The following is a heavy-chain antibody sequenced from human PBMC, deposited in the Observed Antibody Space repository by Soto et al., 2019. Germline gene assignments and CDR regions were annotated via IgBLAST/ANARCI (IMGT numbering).Heavy chain of an antibody. CDR2: ISYDGSNK. CDR1: GFTFSSYG. J-gene: IGHJ4*02. Sequence: QVQLVESGGGVVQPGRSLRLSCEASGFTFSSYGMHWVRQAPGKGLEWVAVISYDGSNKYYADSVKGRFTISRDNSKNTLYLQMNSLRAEDTAVYYCAKAPYSGYEIDYWGQGTLVTVSS. CDR3: AKAPYSGYEIDY. V-gene: IGHV3-30*18. D-gene: IGHD5-12*01.